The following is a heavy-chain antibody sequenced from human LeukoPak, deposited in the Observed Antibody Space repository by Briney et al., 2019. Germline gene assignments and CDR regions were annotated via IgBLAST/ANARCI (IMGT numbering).Heavy chain of an antibody. CDR2: IYSDNT. D-gene: IGHD4/OR15-4a*01. Sequence: GGSPRLSCTVSGFTVSSNSMSWVRQAPGKGLEWVSFIYSDNTHYSDSAKGRFTISRDNSKNTLYLQMNSLRAEDTAVYYCARRAGAYSHPYDYWGQGTLVTVSS. CDR3: ARRAGAYSHPYDY. J-gene: IGHJ4*02. V-gene: IGHV3-53*01. CDR1: GFTVSSNS.